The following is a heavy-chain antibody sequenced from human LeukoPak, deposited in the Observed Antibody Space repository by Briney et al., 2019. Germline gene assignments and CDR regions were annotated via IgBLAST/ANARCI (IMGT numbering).Heavy chain of an antibody. CDR1: GFTFITYA. CDR2: IRPDGDRT. Sequence: PGGSLRISCAASGFTFITYAITWVRQGPGKGLECVSAIRPDGDRTYYANSVRGRFTISRDNSKDTVYLQINGLRVEDTAVYYCAREQSGTRGWYTVDYWGQGTLVTVSS. J-gene: IGHJ4*02. CDR3: AREQSGTRGWYTVDY. D-gene: IGHD6-19*01. V-gene: IGHV3-23*01.